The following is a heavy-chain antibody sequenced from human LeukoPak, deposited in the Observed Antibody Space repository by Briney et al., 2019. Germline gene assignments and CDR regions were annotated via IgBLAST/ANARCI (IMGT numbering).Heavy chain of an antibody. J-gene: IGHJ5*02. D-gene: IGHD3-3*01. V-gene: IGHV5-51*01. CDR3: ARSGFSIFGVVNQFDP. Sequence: PGGSLRLSCKGSGYSFTSYWIGWVRQMPGKGLEWMGIIYPGDSDTRYSPSFQGQVTISADKSISTAYLQWSSLKASDTAMHYCARSGFSIFGVVNQFDPWGQGTLVTVSS. CDR2: IYPGDSDT. CDR1: GYSFTSYW.